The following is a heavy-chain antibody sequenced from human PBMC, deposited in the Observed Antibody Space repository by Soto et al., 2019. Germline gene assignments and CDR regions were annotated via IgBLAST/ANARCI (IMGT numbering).Heavy chain of an antibody. Sequence: EVKLVVSGGGLAKPGGSLRLSCVASGYTFSDYSLNWVRQAPGKGPEWVSCISSSGSYIYYAESVKGRFTISRDNAKNSLSLQMNNLRADDTATYYCAKGFLEWFPPGDAFDMWSQGTMVTVSS. J-gene: IGHJ3*02. CDR3: AKGFLEWFPPGDAFDM. CDR2: ISSSGSYI. V-gene: IGHV3-21*01. CDR1: GYTFSDYS. D-gene: IGHD3-3*01.